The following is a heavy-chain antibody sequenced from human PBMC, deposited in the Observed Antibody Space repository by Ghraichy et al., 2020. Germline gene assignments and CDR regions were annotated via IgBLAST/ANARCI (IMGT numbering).Heavy chain of an antibody. V-gene: IGHV3-23*01. J-gene: IGHJ4*02. CDR3: AKMRMGSGLAKYYFDC. CDR1: GFSFSTYA. D-gene: IGHD6-25*01. CDR2: ITSSGGST. Sequence: GGSLRLSCAASGFSFSTYALSWVRQAPGKGLEWVSSITSSGGSTYYADSVKGRFTISRDNSKDTLYLQMNSLRAEDTAVYYCAKMRMGSGLAKYYFDCWGQGTLVTVSS.